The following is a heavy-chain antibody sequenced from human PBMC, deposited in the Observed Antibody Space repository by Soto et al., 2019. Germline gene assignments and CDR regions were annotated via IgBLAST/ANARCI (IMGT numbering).Heavy chain of an antibody. D-gene: IGHD1-1*01. CDR2: IWYDGSNK. J-gene: IGHJ4*02. Sequence: GGSLRLSCATSGFTFSSYGMHWVRQAPGKGLEWVAVIWYDGSNKYYADSVKGRFTISRDNSKNTLYLQMNSLRAEDTAVYYCARSGGADGYNYYFDYWGQGTLVTVSS. V-gene: IGHV3-33*01. CDR3: ARSGGADGYNYYFDY. CDR1: GFTFSSYG.